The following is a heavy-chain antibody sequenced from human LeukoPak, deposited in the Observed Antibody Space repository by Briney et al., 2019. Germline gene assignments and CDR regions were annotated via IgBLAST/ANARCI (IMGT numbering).Heavy chain of an antibody. V-gene: IGHV4-38-2*02. J-gene: IGHJ6*03. CDR3: ARVDWLANHYYYMDV. CDR1: GYSISTGYY. CDR2: IYHSGST. Sequence: SETLSLTCTVSGYSISTGYYWGWIRQPPGKGLEWIGSIYHSGSTYYDPSLKSRVTISVDTSKNQFSLKLSSVIAADTAVYYCARVDWLANHYYYMDVWGKGTTVTVSS. D-gene: IGHD2-21*01.